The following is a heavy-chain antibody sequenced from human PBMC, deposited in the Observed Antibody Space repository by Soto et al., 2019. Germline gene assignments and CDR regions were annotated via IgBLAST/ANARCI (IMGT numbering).Heavy chain of an antibody. CDR3: AKVWNSNYYGSGSYWVDY. Sequence: EVQLLESGGGLVQPGGSLRLSCAAAGFTFSSYAMSWVRQAPGKGLEWVSAISGSGGSTYYADSVKGRSTISRDNSKNTLYLQMNSLRAEDTVVYYCAKVWNSNYYGSGSYWVDYWGQGTLVTVSS. D-gene: IGHD3-10*01. CDR2: ISGSGGST. V-gene: IGHV3-23*01. J-gene: IGHJ4*02. CDR1: GFTFSSYA.